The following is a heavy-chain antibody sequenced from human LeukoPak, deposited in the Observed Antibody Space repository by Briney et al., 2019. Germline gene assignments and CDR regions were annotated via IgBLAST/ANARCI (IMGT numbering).Heavy chain of an antibody. V-gene: IGHV3-66*01. CDR1: GFRFSDFT. CDR3: ARGSYSEYYFDY. D-gene: IGHD3-22*01. Sequence: GGSLRLSCAASGFRFSDFTMTWVRQAPGKGLEWVSVIYSGGSTYYADSVKGRFTITRDNSKNTLYLQMNSLRAEDTAVYYCARGSYSEYYFDYWGQGTLVTVSS. J-gene: IGHJ4*02. CDR2: IYSGGST.